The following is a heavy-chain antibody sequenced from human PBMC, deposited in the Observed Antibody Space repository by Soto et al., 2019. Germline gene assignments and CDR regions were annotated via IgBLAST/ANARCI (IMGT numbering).Heavy chain of an antibody. CDR3: ARDRKYDILPRYSPGALDY. Sequence: QVQLQESGPGLVKPSQTLSLTCTVSGGSISSGGYYWSWIRQHPGKGLEWIGYIYYSGSSYYNPSLKRRITISIATSMNQFSLKLSSVTAADTAVYYCARDRKYDILPRYSPGALDYLGQGTLVTVSS. D-gene: IGHD3-9*01. J-gene: IGHJ4*02. V-gene: IGHV4-31*03. CDR2: IYYSGSS. CDR1: GGSISSGGYY.